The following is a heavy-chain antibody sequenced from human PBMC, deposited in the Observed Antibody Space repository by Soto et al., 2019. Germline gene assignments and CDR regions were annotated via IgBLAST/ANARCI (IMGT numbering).Heavy chain of an antibody. J-gene: IGHJ4*02. Sequence: GGSLRLSCVASGFIFGSSDMGWLRKAPGKGLEWVSGISTSGGTTYYADSVKGRFAISRDNSKNTLYLQMNSLRIEDTAVYYCAKDPSCTGSSLTPPYWGQGTLVTVSS. D-gene: IGHD3-10*02. CDR2: ISTSGGTT. CDR1: GFIFGSSD. V-gene: IGHV3-23*01. CDR3: AKDPSCTGSSLTPPY.